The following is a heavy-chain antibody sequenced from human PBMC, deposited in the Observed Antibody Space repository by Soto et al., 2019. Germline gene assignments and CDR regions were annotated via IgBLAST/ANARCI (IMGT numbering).Heavy chain of an antibody. CDR3: ARDILGGAYDFWH. CDR1: GFTVSSVY. D-gene: IGHD3-3*01. J-gene: IGHJ4*02. V-gene: IGHV3-66*01. CDR2: ITSGGST. Sequence: EVQLVESGGGLVQPGGSLRLSCAASGFTVSSVYMTWVRQAPGKGLEWVSVITSGGSTYYADSVRGRFTISRDNSKNTLYLQMNSPRAEDTAVYYCARDILGGAYDFWHGGQGTLVTVSS.